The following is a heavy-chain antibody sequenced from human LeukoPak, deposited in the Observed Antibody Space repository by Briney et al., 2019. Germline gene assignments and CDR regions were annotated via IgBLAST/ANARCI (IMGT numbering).Heavy chain of an antibody. V-gene: IGHV4-59*01. CDR3: ARVYSGYDTWFDP. CDR1: GGSISSYY. J-gene: IGHJ5*02. D-gene: IGHD5-12*01. Sequence: SETLSLTCTVSGGSISSYYWSWIRQPPGKGLECIGYIYYSGSTNYNPSLKSRVTISVDTSNNQFSLKLSSVTAADTAVYYCARVYSGYDTWFDPWGQGTLVTVSS. CDR2: IYYSGST.